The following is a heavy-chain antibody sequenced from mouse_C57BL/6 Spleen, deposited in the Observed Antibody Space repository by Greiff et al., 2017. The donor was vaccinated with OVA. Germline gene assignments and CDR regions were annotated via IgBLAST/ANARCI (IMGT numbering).Heavy chain of an antibody. Sequence: VKLQQPGAELVKPGASVKLSCKASGYTFTSYWMQWVHQRPGQGLEWIGAIDPSGSYTYYPEKVKGQATLTVDTSSSTAYMQLSSLTSEDSAVYDCAKFTDYFDYWGQGTTLTVSS. CDR3: AKFTDYFDY. J-gene: IGHJ2*01. V-gene: IGHV1-50*01. CDR1: GYTFTSYW. CDR2: IDPSGSYT.